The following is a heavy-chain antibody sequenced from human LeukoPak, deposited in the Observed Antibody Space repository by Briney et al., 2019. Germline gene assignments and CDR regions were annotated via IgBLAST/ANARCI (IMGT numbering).Heavy chain of an antibody. Sequence: SETLSLTCTVSGGSISSYYWSWIRQPAGKGLEWIGRIYTSGSTNYNPSLKSQVTMSVDTSKNQFSLKLSSVTAADTAVYYCARDFRLAARPYYYYYMDVWGKGTTVTVSS. CDR3: ARDFRLAARPYYYYYMDV. V-gene: IGHV4-4*07. CDR1: GGSISSYY. CDR2: IYTSGST. J-gene: IGHJ6*03. D-gene: IGHD6-6*01.